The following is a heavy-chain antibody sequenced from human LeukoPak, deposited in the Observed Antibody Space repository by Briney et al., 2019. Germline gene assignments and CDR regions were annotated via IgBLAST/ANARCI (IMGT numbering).Heavy chain of an antibody. J-gene: IGHJ6*03. Sequence: PGGSLRLSCAASGFTFSGSAMHWVRQASGKGLEWVGRIRSKANSYATAYAASVKGRFTISRDDSKNTAYLQMNSLKTEDTAVYYCAKAQLPDYFYMDVWGKGTTVTVSS. V-gene: IGHV3-73*01. CDR2: IRSKANSYAT. CDR3: AKAQLPDYFYMDV. CDR1: GFTFSGSA. D-gene: IGHD1-1*01.